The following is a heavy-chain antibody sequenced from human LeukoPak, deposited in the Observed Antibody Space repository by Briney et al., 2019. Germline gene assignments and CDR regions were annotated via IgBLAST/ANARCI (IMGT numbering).Heavy chain of an antibody. V-gene: IGHV4-59*01. CDR2: VHDSGST. J-gene: IGHJ5*02. Sequence: SETLRLTCTVFGGSINSNYWSSIRQSPGKGLEWIGYVHDSGSTNYNPSYTNRITISEDTSKNKFSLKLTSVTAADTAVYYCARESRSQRSNWLGPWSQGTLVTVSS. CDR1: GGSINSNY. D-gene: IGHD3-16*02. CDR3: ARESRSQRSNWLGP.